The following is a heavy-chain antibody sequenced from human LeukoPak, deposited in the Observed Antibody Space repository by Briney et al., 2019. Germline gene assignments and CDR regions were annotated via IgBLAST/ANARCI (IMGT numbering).Heavy chain of an antibody. CDR2: IYHSGST. Sequence: SETLSLTCTVSGYSISSGYYWGWIRQPPGKGLEWIGSIYHSGSTYYNPSLKSRVTLSVDTSKNQFSLNLSSVTAADTAVYFCARQPFITLRTYYFDYWGQGTLVTVSS. D-gene: IGHD3-16*01. CDR3: ARQPFITLRTYYFDY. V-gene: IGHV4-38-2*02. J-gene: IGHJ4*02. CDR1: GYSISSGYY.